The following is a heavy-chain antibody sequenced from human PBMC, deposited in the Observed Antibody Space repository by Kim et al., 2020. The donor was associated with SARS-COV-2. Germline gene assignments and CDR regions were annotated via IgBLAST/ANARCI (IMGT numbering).Heavy chain of an antibody. Sequence: ASVKVSCKASGYTFTSYAMHWVRQAPEQRLEWMGWINAGNGNTKYSQKFQGRVTITRDTSASTAYMELSSLRSEDTAVYYCARAPPMVRGVILYYYYGMDVWGQGTTVTVSS. V-gene: IGHV1-3*01. CDR2: INAGNGNT. D-gene: IGHD3-10*01. J-gene: IGHJ6*02. CDR1: GYTFTSYA. CDR3: ARAPPMVRGVILYYYYGMDV.